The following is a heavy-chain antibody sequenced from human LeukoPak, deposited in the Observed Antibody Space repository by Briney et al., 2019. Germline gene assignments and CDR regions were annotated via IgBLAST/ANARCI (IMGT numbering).Heavy chain of an antibody. CDR3: AGDYYDILTGYSSYWFDP. D-gene: IGHD3-9*01. Sequence: GASVKVSCKASGYTFTGYYMHWMRQAPGQGLEWMGWINPNSGGTNYAQKFQGRVTMTRDTSISTAYMELSRLRSDDTAVYYCAGDYYDILTGYSSYWFDPWGQGTLVTVSS. J-gene: IGHJ5*02. V-gene: IGHV1-2*02. CDR2: INPNSGGT. CDR1: GYTFTGYY.